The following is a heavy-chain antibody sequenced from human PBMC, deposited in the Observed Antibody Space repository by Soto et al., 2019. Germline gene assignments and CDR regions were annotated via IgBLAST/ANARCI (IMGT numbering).Heavy chain of an antibody. V-gene: IGHV5-10-1*01. J-gene: IGHJ6*02. CDR3: ARGATSQLNYYYGMDV. CDR1: GYSFTSYW. Sequence: GEPLKNSCKGSGYSFTSYWISWVRQMPGKGLEWMGRIDPSDSYTNYSPSFQGHVTISAHKSISTAYLQWSSLKASDTAMYYCARGATSQLNYYYGMDVWGQGTTVPVSS. CDR2: IDPSDSYT. D-gene: IGHD1-26*01.